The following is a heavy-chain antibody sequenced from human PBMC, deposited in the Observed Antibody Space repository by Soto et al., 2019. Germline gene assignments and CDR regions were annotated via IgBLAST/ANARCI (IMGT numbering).Heavy chain of an antibody. CDR2: MNPSSGNT. V-gene: IGHV1-8*01. CDR1: GYTFTSYD. J-gene: IGHJ5*02. CDR3: ARGLVVPAASHVSWFDP. Sequence: ASVKVSCKASGYTFTSYDINWVRQATGQGLEWMGWMNPSSGNTGYAQKFQGSVTMTRNTSISTAYMELSSLRSEDTAVYYCARGLVVPAASHVSWFDPWGQGTPVTVSS. D-gene: IGHD2-2*01.